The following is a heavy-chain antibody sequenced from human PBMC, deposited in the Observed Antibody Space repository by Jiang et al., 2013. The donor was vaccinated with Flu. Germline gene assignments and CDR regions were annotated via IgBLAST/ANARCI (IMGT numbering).Heavy chain of an antibody. J-gene: IGHJ3*01. V-gene: IGHV1-69*06. CDR3: ARDRQWELLGDAFDV. Sequence: AEVKKPESSVKVSCKTSGGTFSTYAISWVRQAPGQGLEWMGGFIPSFGTAKYAQKFHGRVTITADKSTSTAYMELSSLRSEDTAVYYCARDRQWELLGDAFDVWGQGTMVTVSS. CDR1: GGTFSTYA. D-gene: IGHD1-26*01. CDR2: FIPSFGTA.